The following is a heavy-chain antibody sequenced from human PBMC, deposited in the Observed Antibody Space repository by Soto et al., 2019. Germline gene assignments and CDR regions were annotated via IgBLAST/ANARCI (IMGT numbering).Heavy chain of an antibody. Sequence: QITLKESGPTLVKPTQTLTLTCTFSGFSLSTSGVGVGWIRQPPGKALEWLALIYWDDDKRYSPSLKSRLTITKDPSKNQMVLTMTNMDPVDTATYDCAHSQYYYDSSGYYAFDYWGQGTLVTVSS. CDR1: GFSLSTSGVG. V-gene: IGHV2-5*02. CDR2: IYWDDDK. CDR3: AHSQYYYDSSGYYAFDY. D-gene: IGHD3-22*01. J-gene: IGHJ4*02.